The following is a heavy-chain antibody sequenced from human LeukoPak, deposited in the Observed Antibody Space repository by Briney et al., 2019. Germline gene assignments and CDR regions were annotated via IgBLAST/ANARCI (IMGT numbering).Heavy chain of an antibody. CDR3: ASPTYDSSGYYLPLSTVYYYYSMDV. CDR2: IIPNFGAA. Sequence: SVKVSCKASGGTFSSYAISWVRQAPGQGLEWMGGIIPNFGAANYAQKFQGRVTITADESTSTAYMELSSLRSEDTAVYYCASPTYDSSGYYLPLSTVYYYYSMDVWGQGTTVTV. J-gene: IGHJ6*02. D-gene: IGHD3-22*01. V-gene: IGHV1-69*01. CDR1: GGTFSSYA.